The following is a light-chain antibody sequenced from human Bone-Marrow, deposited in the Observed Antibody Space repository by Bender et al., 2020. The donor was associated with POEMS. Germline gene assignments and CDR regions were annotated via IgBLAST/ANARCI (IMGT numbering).Light chain of an antibody. Sequence: QSVLTQPPSASGTPGQRVTISCSGGSSNIGAHAVNWYQHLPGTAPKLLIYSSHRRPSEVPDRFSGSRSGTSASLAISGLQSEDEADYYCSSYTNTNTLVFGAGTQVIVL. CDR3: SSYTNTNTLV. J-gene: IGLJ1*01. CDR1: SSNIGAHA. CDR2: SSH. V-gene: IGLV1-44*01.